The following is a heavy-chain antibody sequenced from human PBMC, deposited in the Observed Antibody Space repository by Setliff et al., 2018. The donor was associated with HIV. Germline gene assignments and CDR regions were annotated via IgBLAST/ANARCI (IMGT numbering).Heavy chain of an antibody. Sequence: ASVKVSCKASGYTFTSYGISWVRQAPGQGLEWMGWISAYNGNTNYAQKLQGRVTMTTDTSTSTAYMELRSLRSDDTAVYYCARDGCSTSCYPDTNGFDPWGQGTLVTVSS. D-gene: IGHD2-2*01. J-gene: IGHJ5*02. V-gene: IGHV1-18*01. CDR3: ARDGCSTSCYPDTNGFDP. CDR1: GYTFTSYG. CDR2: ISAYNGNT.